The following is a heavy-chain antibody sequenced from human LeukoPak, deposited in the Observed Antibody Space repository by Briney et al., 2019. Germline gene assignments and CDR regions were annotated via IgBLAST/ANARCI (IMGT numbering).Heavy chain of an antibody. CDR2: IYPGDSDT. D-gene: IGHD6-19*01. J-gene: IGHJ5*02. CDR3: ARSLCSSGWGSWFDP. Sequence: TGESLKISCKGSGDSFTSYCIGWVRQMPGKGLEWMGIIYPGDSDTRYSPSFQAQVTISADKSISTAYLQWSSLKASDTAMYYCARSLCSSGWGSWFDPWGQGTLVTVSS. CDR1: GDSFTSYC. V-gene: IGHV5-51*01.